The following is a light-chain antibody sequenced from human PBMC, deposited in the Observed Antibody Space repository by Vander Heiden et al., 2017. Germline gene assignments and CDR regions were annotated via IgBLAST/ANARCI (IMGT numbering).Light chain of an antibody. CDR2: KDS. V-gene: IGLV3-25*03. J-gene: IGLJ2*01. Sequence: SYELTQPPSVPVSPGQTARITCPGDALPKQYAYWYQQKPGQAPVLVIYKDSERPSGIPERFSGSSSGTTVTLTISGVQAEDEADYYCQSADSSGTHVVFGGGTKLTVL. CDR3: QSADSSGTHVV. CDR1: ALPKQY.